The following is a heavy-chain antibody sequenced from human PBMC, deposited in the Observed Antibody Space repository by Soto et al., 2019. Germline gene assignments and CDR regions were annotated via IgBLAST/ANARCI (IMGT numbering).Heavy chain of an antibody. V-gene: IGHV1-69*02. Sequence: QVQLVQSGAEVKKPGSSVRVSCKASGDTFNFYTIHWVRQAPGQGLEWLGRIIPMVGMSNYAQRFQGRVTMIADKSTRTVYMQLSSLRSEDTALYYCATSYGSGSRPFDNWGQGTLVSVSS. D-gene: IGHD3-10*01. CDR1: GDTFNFYT. J-gene: IGHJ5*02. CDR3: ATSYGSGSRPFDN. CDR2: IIPMVGMS.